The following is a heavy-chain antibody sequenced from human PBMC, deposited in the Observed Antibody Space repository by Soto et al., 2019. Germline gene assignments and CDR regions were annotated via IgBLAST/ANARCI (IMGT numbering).Heavy chain of an antibody. CDR1: GFTFSSYA. D-gene: IGHD2-2*01. CDR3: AKPLTLWGYCSSTSCYDDAFDI. V-gene: IGHV3-23*01. J-gene: IGHJ3*02. Sequence: GGSLRLSCAASGFTFSSYAMSWVRQAPGRGLEWVSAISGSGGSTYYADSVKGRFTISRDNSKNTLYLQMNSLRAEDTAVYYCAKPLTLWGYCSSTSCYDDAFDIWGQGTMVTVSS. CDR2: ISGSGGST.